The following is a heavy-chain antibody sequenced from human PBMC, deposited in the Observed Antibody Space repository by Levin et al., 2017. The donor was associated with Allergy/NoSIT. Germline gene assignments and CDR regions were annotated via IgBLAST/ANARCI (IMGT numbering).Heavy chain of an antibody. CDR2: IGTTGLT. Sequence: RGESLKISCAASGFTFSSYAMTWVRQAPGKGLEWVSSIGTTGLTYYAESVKGRFTISRDNSKNTLNLQMDSLTADDTAIYHCAKGGIGEAGGLDYWGQGTLVTVSS. D-gene: IGHD2/OR15-2a*01. J-gene: IGHJ4*02. CDR3: AKGGIGEAGGLDY. CDR1: GFTFSSYA. V-gene: IGHV3-23*01.